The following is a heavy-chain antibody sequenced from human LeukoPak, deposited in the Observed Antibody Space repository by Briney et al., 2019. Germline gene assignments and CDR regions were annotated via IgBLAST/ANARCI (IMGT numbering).Heavy chain of an antibody. Sequence: GGSLRLSCAASGFTFSSYAMSWVRQALGKGLEWVSAISGSGGSTYYADSVKGRFTISRDNSKNTLYPQMNSLRAEDTAVYYCAKCVLPTVVTPGAFDIWGQGTMVTVSS. CDR1: GFTFSSYA. J-gene: IGHJ3*02. V-gene: IGHV3-23*01. D-gene: IGHD4-23*01. CDR3: AKCVLPTVVTPGAFDI. CDR2: ISGSGGST.